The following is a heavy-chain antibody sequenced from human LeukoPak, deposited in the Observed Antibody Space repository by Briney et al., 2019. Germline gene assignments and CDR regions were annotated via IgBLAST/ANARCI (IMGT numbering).Heavy chain of an antibody. D-gene: IGHD3-10*01. Sequence: SETLSLTCAVYGGSFSGYYWSWIRQPPGKGPEWIGEINHSGSTNYNPSLKSRVTISVDTSKNQFSLKLSSVTAADTAVYYCARGPHYYGSGSYISYYGMDVWGQGTTVTVSS. V-gene: IGHV4-34*01. CDR2: INHSGST. CDR3: ARGPHYYGSGSYISYYGMDV. CDR1: GGSFSGYY. J-gene: IGHJ6*02.